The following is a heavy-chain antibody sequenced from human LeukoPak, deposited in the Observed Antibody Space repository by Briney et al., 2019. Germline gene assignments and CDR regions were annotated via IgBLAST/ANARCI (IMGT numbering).Heavy chain of an antibody. D-gene: IGHD4-23*01. CDR3: ANSRGGGNSFDY. V-gene: IGHV3-9*01. CDR1: GFTFDDYA. Sequence: GGSLRLSCAASGFTFDDYAMHWVRQAPGKGLEWVSGISWNSGSIGYADSVKGRFTISRDNAKNSLYLQMNSLRAEDTALYYCANSRGGGNSFDYWGQGTLVTVSS. J-gene: IGHJ4*02. CDR2: ISWNSGSI.